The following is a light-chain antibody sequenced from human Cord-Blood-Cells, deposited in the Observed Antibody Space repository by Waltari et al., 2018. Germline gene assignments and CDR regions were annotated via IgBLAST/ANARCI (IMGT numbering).Light chain of an antibody. CDR2: DVS. V-gene: IGLV2-14*01. J-gene: IGLJ3*02. CDR3: SSYTSSSTWV. CDR1: SRAVGGYHY. Sequence: QSALTQPAPVSGSPGQSITISCTGTSRAVGGYHYVSWKQQHPGKAPKLIIYDVSKRPSGVSTRFSGSKSGNTASLTISALQAEDEADYYCSSYTSSSTWVFGGGTKLTVL.